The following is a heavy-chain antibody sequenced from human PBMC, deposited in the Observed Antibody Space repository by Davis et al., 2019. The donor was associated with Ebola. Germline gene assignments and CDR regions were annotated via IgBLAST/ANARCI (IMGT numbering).Heavy chain of an antibody. CDR3: TIGATVTTVWGWCQHDSTDY. J-gene: IGHJ4*02. D-gene: IGHD4-11*01. CDR1: GFTFSNAW. Sequence: GESLKISCAASGFTFSNAWMSWVRQAPGKGLEWVGRIKSKTDGGTTDYAAPVKGRFTISRDDSKNTLYLQMNSLKTEDTAVYYCTIGATVTTVWGWCQHDSTDYWGQGTLVTVSS. V-gene: IGHV3-15*01. CDR2: IKSKTDGGTT.